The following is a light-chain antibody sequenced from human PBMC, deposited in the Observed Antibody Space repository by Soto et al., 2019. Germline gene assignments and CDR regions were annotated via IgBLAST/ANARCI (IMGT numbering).Light chain of an antibody. CDR2: SNN. V-gene: IGLV1-44*01. Sequence: QSVLTQPPSASGTPGQRVTISCSGSSSNIGSNTVNWYQQLPGTAPKVLIYSNNQRPSGVPDRFSGSKSGTSASLAISGLQSEDEADYYCAAWDDSLNGNWVFGGGTKVTV. J-gene: IGLJ3*02. CDR3: AAWDDSLNGNWV. CDR1: SSNIGSNT.